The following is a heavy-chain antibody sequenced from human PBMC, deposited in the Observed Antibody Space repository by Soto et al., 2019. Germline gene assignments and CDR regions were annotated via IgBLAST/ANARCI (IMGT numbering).Heavy chain of an antibody. CDR3: AKGVSGYRYFDY. J-gene: IGHJ4*02. CDR1: EFTLNKYA. Sequence: EVQVLESGGGLVQPGGSLRLSCAASEFTLNKYAVSWVSQAPGKGLEWVSSISTSGGTTYYADSVKGRFTVSRDNSKNTLFVHMNSVRAEDTAVYYCAKGVSGYRYFDYWGQGTLVTVSS. D-gene: IGHD3-22*01. CDR2: ISTSGGTT. V-gene: IGHV3-23*01.